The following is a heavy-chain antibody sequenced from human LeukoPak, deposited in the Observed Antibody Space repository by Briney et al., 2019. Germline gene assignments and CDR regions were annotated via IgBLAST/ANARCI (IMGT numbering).Heavy chain of an antibody. CDR2: IGSSGNTV. J-gene: IGHJ5*02. Sequence: PGGSLRHSYAASGFTFSSYEMNWVRQAPGKGLEWVSYIGSSGNTVYYADSVKGRFAVSRDNAENSLYLQMYSLRADDTAGYYCARGSEFGDYEPLDLWGQGTLVTVSS. CDR3: ARGSEFGDYEPLDL. V-gene: IGHV3-48*03. D-gene: IGHD4-17*01. CDR1: GFTFSSYE.